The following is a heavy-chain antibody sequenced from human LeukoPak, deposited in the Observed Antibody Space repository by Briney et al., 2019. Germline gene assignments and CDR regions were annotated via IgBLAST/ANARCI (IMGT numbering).Heavy chain of an antibody. V-gene: IGHV1-69*04. CDR2: IIPILGIA. Sequence: ASVKVSCKASGGTFSSYAISWVRQAPGQGLEWMGRIIPILGIANYAQKFQGRVTITADKSTSTAYMELSSLRSEDTAVYYCAREEQQLTYFDYWGQGPLVTVSS. CDR3: AREEQQLTYFDY. CDR1: GGTFSSYA. J-gene: IGHJ4*02. D-gene: IGHD6-13*01.